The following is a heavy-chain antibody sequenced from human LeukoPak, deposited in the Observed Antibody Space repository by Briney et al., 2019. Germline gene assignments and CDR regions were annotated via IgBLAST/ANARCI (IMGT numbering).Heavy chain of an antibody. D-gene: IGHD6-19*01. J-gene: IGHJ4*02. CDR3: AKADSSGWYSEYYFDY. Sequence: GGSLRLSCAASGFTLSSYAMSWVRQAPGKGLEWVSAISGSGGSTYYADSVKGRFTISRDNSKNTLYLQMNSLRAEDMAVYYCAKADSSGWYSEYYFDYWGQGTLVTVSS. CDR1: GFTLSSYA. V-gene: IGHV3-23*01. CDR2: ISGSGGST.